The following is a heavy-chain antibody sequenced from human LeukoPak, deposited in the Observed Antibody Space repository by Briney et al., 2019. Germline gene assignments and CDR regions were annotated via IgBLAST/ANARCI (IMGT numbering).Heavy chain of an antibody. J-gene: IGHJ4*02. D-gene: IGHD2-15*01. CDR3: ARNHCSGGSCYFDY. CDR1: GGSITSYY. Sequence: KPSETLSLTCSVSGGSITSYYWSWIRQPPGKGLEWIGYIYYSGSTNYNPSLKGRVTISADTTKNQFSLQLSSVTAADTAVYYCARNHCSGGSCYFDYWGQGTRVTVSS. V-gene: IGHV4-59*08. CDR2: IYYSGST.